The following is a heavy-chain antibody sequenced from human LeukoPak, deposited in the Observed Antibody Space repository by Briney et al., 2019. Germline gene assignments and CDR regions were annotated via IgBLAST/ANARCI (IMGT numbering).Heavy chain of an antibody. CDR1: GYAFTSYY. CDR2: INPSGCST. V-gene: IGHV1-46*01. D-gene: IGHD3-10*01. CDR3: ARDYGPVYNWFDP. Sequence: ASVKVSCKASGYAFTSYYMHWVRQAPGQGLEWMGIINPSGCSTSYAQECQGRVTMTRDTSTSTVYMELSSLRSEDTAVYYCARDYGPVYNWFDPWGQGTLVTVSS. J-gene: IGHJ5*02.